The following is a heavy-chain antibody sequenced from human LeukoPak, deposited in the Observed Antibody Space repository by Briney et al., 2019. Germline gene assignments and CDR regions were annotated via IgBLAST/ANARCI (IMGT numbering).Heavy chain of an antibody. CDR3: ARRSSEGYYYYYMDV. CDR2: MYYSGST. Sequence: PSETLSLTCTVSGGSVSSGSYYWSWIRQPPGKGLEWIGYMYYSGSTNYNPSLKSRVTISVYTSKNQFSLKLTSVTAADTAVYYCARRSSEGYYYYYMDVWGKGTAVTVSS. CDR1: GGSVSSGSYY. D-gene: IGHD3-10*01. V-gene: IGHV4-61*01. J-gene: IGHJ6*03.